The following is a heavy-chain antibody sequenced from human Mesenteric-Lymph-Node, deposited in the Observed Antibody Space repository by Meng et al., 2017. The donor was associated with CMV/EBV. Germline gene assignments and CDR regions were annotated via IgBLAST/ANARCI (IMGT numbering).Heavy chain of an antibody. V-gene: IGHV4-4*02. CDR1: GYISSSNW. J-gene: IGHJ5*02. Sequence: GYISSSNWWSWVRQPPGKGLEWIGEIYHSGSTNYNPSLKSRVTISVDKSKNQFSLKLSSVTAADTAVYYCARVVGIAAAGTSGWFDPWGQGTLVTVSS. CDR3: ARVVGIAAAGTSGWFDP. D-gene: IGHD6-13*01. CDR2: IYHSGST.